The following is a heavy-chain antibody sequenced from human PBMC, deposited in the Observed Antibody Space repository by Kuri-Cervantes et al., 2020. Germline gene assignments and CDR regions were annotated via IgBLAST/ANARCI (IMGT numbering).Heavy chain of an antibody. J-gene: IGHJ4*02. CDR3: ASLGD. Sequence: SETLSLTCAVSGYSISSGYYWGWIRQPPGKGLEWIGYIYYSGSTNYNPSLKSRVTISVNTSKNQFSLKLSSVTAADTAVYYCASLGDWGQGTLVTVSS. CDR2: IYYSGST. V-gene: IGHV4-38-2*01. D-gene: IGHD3-16*01. CDR1: GYSISSGYY.